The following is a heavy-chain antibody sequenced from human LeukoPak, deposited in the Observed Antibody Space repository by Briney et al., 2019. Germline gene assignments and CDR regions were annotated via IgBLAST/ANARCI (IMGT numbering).Heavy chain of an antibody. CDR1: GFAFSNFA. J-gene: IGHJ4*02. V-gene: IGHV3-30*14. CDR3: ARDGDGSGSYYN. D-gene: IGHD3-10*01. CDR2: VSYEGTIK. Sequence: PGGSLRLSCAASGFAFSNFAMHWVRQAPGKGLEWVAVVSYEGTIKYYSDSAKGRFTISRDNSKNTLYLQMNSLRAEDTAVYYCARDGDGSGSYYNWGQGTLVTVSS.